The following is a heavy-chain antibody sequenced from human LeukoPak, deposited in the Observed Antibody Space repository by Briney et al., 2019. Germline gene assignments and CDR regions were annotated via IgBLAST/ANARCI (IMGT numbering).Heavy chain of an antibody. J-gene: IGHJ4*02. CDR2: IRYDGSNK. CDR1: GFTFSSYG. D-gene: IGHD2-2*03. CDR3: AKRMDIVVVPAADFDY. Sequence: RGGSLRLSCAASGFTFSSYGMHWVRQAPGKGLEWVAFIRYDGSNKYYADSVKGRFTISRDNSKNTLYLQMNSLRAEDTAVYYCAKRMDIVVVPAADFDYWGQGTLVTVSS. V-gene: IGHV3-30*02.